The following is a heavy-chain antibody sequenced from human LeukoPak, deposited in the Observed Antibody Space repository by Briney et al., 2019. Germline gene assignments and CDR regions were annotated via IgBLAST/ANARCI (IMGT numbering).Heavy chain of an antibody. Sequence: GASVKVSCKASGFTVTGYYIHWVRQAPGQGLEWMGWINPHNDESKYAQKFHDRVTMTNEKSISTASMELSRLKSDDTAVYFCARAGNYRYFDLWGRGTLVIVSS. CDR1: GFTVTGYY. D-gene: IGHD3-10*01. CDR3: ARAGNYRYFDL. V-gene: IGHV1-2*02. J-gene: IGHJ2*01. CDR2: INPHNDES.